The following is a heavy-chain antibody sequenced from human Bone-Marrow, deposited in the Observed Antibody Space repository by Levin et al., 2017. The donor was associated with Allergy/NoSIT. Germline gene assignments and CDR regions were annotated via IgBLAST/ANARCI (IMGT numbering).Heavy chain of an antibody. J-gene: IGHJ4*02. Sequence: SVKVSCKASGGTFSRYGISWVRQAPGQGLEWMGRIIPTIGITNYAQKFQGRVTITADKSTSTAYMELNTLRSEDTALYYCARFTPIGGVMWPNFLGGWGQGTLVTVSS. V-gene: IGHV1-69*04. D-gene: IGHD3-16*01. CDR1: GGTFSRYG. CDR3: ARFTPIGGVMWPNFLGG. CDR2: IIPTIGIT.